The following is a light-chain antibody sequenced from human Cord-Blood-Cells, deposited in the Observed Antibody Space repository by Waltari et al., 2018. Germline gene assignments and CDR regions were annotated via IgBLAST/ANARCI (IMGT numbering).Light chain of an antibody. CDR1: QGIRSY. CDR3: QQYYSYPYS. J-gene: IGKJ2*03. V-gene: IGKV1-8*01. CDR2: AAP. Sequence: AIRMTQSPSSCSASTGDRVTLTCRASQGIRSYLAWYQQKPGKAPKLLIYAAPTLQSGVPSRFSASGSGTDFTLTISCLQSEDFATYYCQQYYSYPYSFGQGTKLEIK.